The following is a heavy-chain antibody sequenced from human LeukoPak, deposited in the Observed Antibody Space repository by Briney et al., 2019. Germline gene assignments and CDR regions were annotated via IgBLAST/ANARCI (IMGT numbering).Heavy chain of an antibody. V-gene: IGHV1-3*01. CDR3: ARDKPYLYYFDY. CDR1: GYTFTSYA. CDR2: INAGNSNT. J-gene: IGHJ4*02. Sequence: ASVKVSCKASGYTFTSYAMHWVRQAPGQRLEWMGWINAGNSNTKYSQKFQGRVTITRDTSASTAYMELSSLRSEDTAVYYCARDKPYLYYFDYWGQGTLVTVSS.